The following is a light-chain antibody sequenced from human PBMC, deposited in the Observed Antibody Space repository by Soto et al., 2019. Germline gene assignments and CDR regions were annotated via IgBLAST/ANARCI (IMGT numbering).Light chain of an antibody. CDR2: WAS. CDR3: QQYYSTPFS. CDR1: QSVLYSSNNKNY. V-gene: IGKV4-1*01. J-gene: IGKJ4*01. Sequence: DIVMTQSPDSLAVSLGERATINCKSSQSVLYSSNNKNYLAWYQQKPGQPPKLLIYWASTRESGVPARFSGSGSWTDFTLTISSLQAEDVAVYYCQQYYSTPFSFGGGTKVEIK.